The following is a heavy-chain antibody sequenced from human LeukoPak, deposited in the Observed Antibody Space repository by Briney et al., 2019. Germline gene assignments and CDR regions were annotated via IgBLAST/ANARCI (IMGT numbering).Heavy chain of an antibody. Sequence: ASVKVSCKASGGIFTSYAFGWVRQAPGQGLEWMGRIIPILGIVNYAQKFQGRITITGDESTNTAYMELSSLRSDDTAVYYCARVVLWFGESGRYYFDYWGQGTLVTVSP. CDR1: GGIFTSYA. D-gene: IGHD3-10*01. CDR2: IIPILGIV. J-gene: IGHJ4*02. CDR3: ARVVLWFGESGRYYFDY. V-gene: IGHV1-69*15.